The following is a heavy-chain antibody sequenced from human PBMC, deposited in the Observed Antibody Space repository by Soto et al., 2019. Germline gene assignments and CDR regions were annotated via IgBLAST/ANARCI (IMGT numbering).Heavy chain of an antibody. Sequence: SEAPALTCRISGDSLGGYHWRWIRPPPGTGLEWIGYIYYSGRTNYDPSLKSRVTISLDTSTKQFSLRLRSVTAADTAVYYCARMRGLGEISPYFDYWGQGALVTVSS. CDR3: ARMRGLGEISPYFDY. CDR2: IYYSGRT. CDR1: GDSLGGYH. V-gene: IGHV4-59*01. D-gene: IGHD3-16*02. J-gene: IGHJ4*02.